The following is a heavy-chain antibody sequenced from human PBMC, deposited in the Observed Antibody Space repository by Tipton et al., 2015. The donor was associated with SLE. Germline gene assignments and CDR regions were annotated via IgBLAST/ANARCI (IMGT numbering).Heavy chain of an antibody. Sequence: TLSLTCTVSGGSICSSSYYWGWIRQPPGKGLEWIGSMYYSGSTYYNPSLKSRVTISVDTSKNQFSLKLSSVTAADTAVYYCARDSATVGGYYAMDVWGQGTTVTVSS. J-gene: IGHJ6*02. D-gene: IGHD4-23*01. CDR1: GGSICSSSYY. CDR2: MYYSGST. V-gene: IGHV4-39*07. CDR3: ARDSATVGGYYAMDV.